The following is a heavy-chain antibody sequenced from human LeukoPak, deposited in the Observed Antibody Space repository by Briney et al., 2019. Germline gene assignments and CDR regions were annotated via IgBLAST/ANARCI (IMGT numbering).Heavy chain of an antibody. CDR3: ARGFARGFDY. CDR2: IYSGGTT. D-gene: IGHD6-6*01. V-gene: IGHV3-53*01. CDR1: GFTVSSNY. J-gene: IGHJ4*02. Sequence: GGSLRLSCAASGFTVSSNYMSWVRQAPGKGLEWVSVIYSGGTTYYTDSVKGRFTISRDSSKNTLYLQMNSLRAEDTAMYYCARGFARGFDYWGQGTLVTVSS.